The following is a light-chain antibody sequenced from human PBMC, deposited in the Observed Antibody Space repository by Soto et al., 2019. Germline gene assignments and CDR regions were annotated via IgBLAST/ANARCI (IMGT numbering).Light chain of an antibody. Sequence: VLTQSPATLSLSPGERATLSCRASQSLSFYLAWYQQKPGQAPRLLIYDASNRAAGIPARFSGSGSGTDFTLTISSLEPEDFAVYYCQQRSNWPTFGQGTRLEIK. CDR2: DAS. CDR3: QQRSNWPT. CDR1: QSLSFY. J-gene: IGKJ5*01. V-gene: IGKV3-11*01.